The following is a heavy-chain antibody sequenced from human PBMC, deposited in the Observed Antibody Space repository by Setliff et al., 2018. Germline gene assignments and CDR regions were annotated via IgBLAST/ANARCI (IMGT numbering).Heavy chain of an antibody. CDR3: ARDRLHYYDSSGSDAFDI. CDR2: ISSSGSTI. V-gene: IGHV3-11*01. D-gene: IGHD3-22*01. Sequence: PGGSLRLSCAASGFTFSYYYMSWIRQAPGKGLEWVSYISSSGSTIYYADSVKGRFTISRDNAKNSLYLQMNSLRAEDTAVYYCARDRLHYYDSSGSDAFDIWGQGTMVT. CDR1: GFTFSYYY. J-gene: IGHJ3*02.